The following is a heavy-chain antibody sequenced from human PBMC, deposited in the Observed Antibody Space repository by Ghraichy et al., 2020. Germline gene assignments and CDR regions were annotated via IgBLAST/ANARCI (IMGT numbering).Heavy chain of an antibody. V-gene: IGHV3-53*01. Sequence: ESLNISCAASGFTVTTNSMSWVRQAPGKGLEWVSVIYSAGYAYYADSVKGRFTISRDTSKNTLYLHMNSLRAEDTAFYYCGGDPPGGSGFYYFNYWGQGILVTVA. CDR3: GGDPPGGSGFYYFNY. CDR1: GFTVTTNS. CDR2: IYSAGYA. D-gene: IGHD6-19*01. J-gene: IGHJ4*02.